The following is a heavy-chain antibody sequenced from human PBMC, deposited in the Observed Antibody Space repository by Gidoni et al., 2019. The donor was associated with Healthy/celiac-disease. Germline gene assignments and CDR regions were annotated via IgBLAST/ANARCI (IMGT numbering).Heavy chain of an antibody. Sequence: QLQLQESGPGLVKPSETLSLTCTVSGGPISSSSYYWGWIRQPPGKGLEWIGSIYYSGSTYYNPSLKSRVTIAVDTSKNQFSLKLSSVTAADTAVYYCARHDRYSYGYLASFDYWGQGTLVTVSS. CDR2: IYYSGST. CDR1: GGPISSSSYY. CDR3: ARHDRYSYGYLASFDY. V-gene: IGHV4-39*01. D-gene: IGHD5-18*01. J-gene: IGHJ4*02.